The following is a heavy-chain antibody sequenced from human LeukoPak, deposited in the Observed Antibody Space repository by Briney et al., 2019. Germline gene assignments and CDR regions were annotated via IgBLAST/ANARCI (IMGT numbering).Heavy chain of an antibody. CDR2: IYYSGST. Sequence: SETLSLTCTVSDSSLRSSNYYWGWIRQPPGKGLEWIGSIYYSGSTYYNPSLKSRVTISVDTSKNQFSLKLSSVTAADTAVYYCVGYCSGGSCSDTYYYYYMDVWGKGTTVTVSS. J-gene: IGHJ6*03. D-gene: IGHD2-15*01. CDR3: VGYCSGGSCSDTYYYYYMDV. V-gene: IGHV4-39*07. CDR1: DSSLRSSNYY.